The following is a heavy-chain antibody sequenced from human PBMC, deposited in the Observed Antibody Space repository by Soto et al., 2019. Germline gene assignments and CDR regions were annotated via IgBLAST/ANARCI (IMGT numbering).Heavy chain of an antibody. CDR1: GGSFSGYY. CDR2: INHSGST. V-gene: IGHV4-34*01. Sequence: SETLSLTCAVYGGSFSGYYWSWIRQPPGKGLEWIGEINHSGSTNYNPSLKSRVTISVDTSKNQFSLKLSSVTAADTAVYYCARASSGGSCYPVQCDWFDPWGQGTLVTVSS. D-gene: IGHD2-15*01. CDR3: ARASSGGSCYPVQCDWFDP. J-gene: IGHJ5*02.